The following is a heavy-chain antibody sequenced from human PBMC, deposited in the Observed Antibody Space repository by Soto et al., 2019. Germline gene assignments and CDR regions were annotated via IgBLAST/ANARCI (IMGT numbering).Heavy chain of an antibody. Sequence: GGSLRLSCVASGFTFSNYWMHWVRQPPGKGLEWVSRIKNDGSGAYYADSVQGRFTISRDNAKNTLYLQMNSLRAEDTAVYYCTRGDGDYHDGNGYLGRHWGQGTLVTVS. J-gene: IGHJ4*02. CDR1: GFTFSNYW. CDR2: IKNDGSGA. D-gene: IGHD5-18*01. V-gene: IGHV3-74*01. CDR3: TRGDGDYHDGNGYLGRH.